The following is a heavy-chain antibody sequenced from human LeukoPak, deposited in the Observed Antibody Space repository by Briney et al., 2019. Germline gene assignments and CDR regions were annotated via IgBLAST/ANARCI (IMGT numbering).Heavy chain of an antibody. CDR2: INSDGSST. V-gene: IGHV3-74*01. Sequence: PGGSLRLSCAASGFTFSSYWMHWVRQAPGKGLGWVLRINSDGSSTSYADSVKGRFTISRDNAKNTLYLQMTSLRAEDTAVYYCARAAGGDYWGQGALVTVSS. D-gene: IGHD4-23*01. CDR3: ARAAGGDY. J-gene: IGHJ4*02. CDR1: GFTFSSYW.